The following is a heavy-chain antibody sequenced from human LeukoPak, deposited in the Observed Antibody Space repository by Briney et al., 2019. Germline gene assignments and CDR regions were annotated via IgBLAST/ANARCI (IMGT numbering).Heavy chain of an antibody. CDR1: GYTFTGYY. CDR2: INPNTGGT. CDR3: ARSIAAAGRRVDY. V-gene: IGHV1-2*02. Sequence: ASVKVSCKASGYTFTGYYMHWVRQAPGQGLEWMGWINPNTGGTNYAQKFQGRVTMTRDTSISTAYMELSRLRSDDTAVYYCARSIAAAGRRVDYWGQGTLVTVSS. J-gene: IGHJ4*02. D-gene: IGHD6-13*01.